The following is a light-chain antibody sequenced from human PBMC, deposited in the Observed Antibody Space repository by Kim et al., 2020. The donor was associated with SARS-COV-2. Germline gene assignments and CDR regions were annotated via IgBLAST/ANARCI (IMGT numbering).Light chain of an antibody. Sequence: SASVGDRVTITWQASQDITNYLNWYQQQPGKAPKLLIYDASILEAGVPSRFSGRGSGTYFSFTITNLQPEDVATYYCQQYDTLITFGQGTRLEIK. CDR3: QQYDTLIT. J-gene: IGKJ5*01. V-gene: IGKV1-33*01. CDR2: DAS. CDR1: QDITNY.